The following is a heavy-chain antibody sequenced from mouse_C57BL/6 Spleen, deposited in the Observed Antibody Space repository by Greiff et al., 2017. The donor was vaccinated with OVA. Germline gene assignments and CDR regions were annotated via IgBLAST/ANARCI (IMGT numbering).Heavy chain of an antibody. CDR2: IYPGSGNT. Sequence: VQLQQSGAELVRPGASVKLSCKASGYTFTDYYIHWVKQRPGQGLEWIGRIYPGSGNTYYNEKFKGKATLTADKSSSTAYMQLSSLTSEDSAVYSCARRKYYGSRGGYFDVWGTGTTVTVSS. V-gene: IGHV1-76*01. D-gene: IGHD1-1*01. CDR3: ARRKYYGSRGGYFDV. CDR1: GYTFTDYY. J-gene: IGHJ1*03.